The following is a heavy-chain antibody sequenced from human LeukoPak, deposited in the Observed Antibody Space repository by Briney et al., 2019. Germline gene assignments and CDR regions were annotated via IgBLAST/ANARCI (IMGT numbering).Heavy chain of an antibody. Sequence: GGSVSHSCVTSGVTCRGYVMSSVRLAPGKRLEWVSAISGSGGSTYYADSVKGRFTISRDNSKNTLYLQMNSLRAEDTAVYYCAKSSSGWYKDAFDIWGQGTMVTVSS. V-gene: IGHV3-23*01. J-gene: IGHJ3*02. D-gene: IGHD6-19*01. CDR1: GVTCRGYV. CDR2: ISGSGGST. CDR3: AKSSSGWYKDAFDI.